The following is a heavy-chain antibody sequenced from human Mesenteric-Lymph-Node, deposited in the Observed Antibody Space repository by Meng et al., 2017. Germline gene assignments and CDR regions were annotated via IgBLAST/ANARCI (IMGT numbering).Heavy chain of an antibody. CDR3: ARGRPPKNY. CDR2: IYYSGST. Sequence: SETLSLTCTVSGFSINTNYYWSWIRQPPGKGLEWIGYIYYSGSTNYNPSLKSRITISVDTSKNQFSLKLSSVTAADTAVYCCARGRPPKNYWGQGTLVTVSS. CDR1: GFSINTNYY. V-gene: IGHV4-59*12. J-gene: IGHJ4*02.